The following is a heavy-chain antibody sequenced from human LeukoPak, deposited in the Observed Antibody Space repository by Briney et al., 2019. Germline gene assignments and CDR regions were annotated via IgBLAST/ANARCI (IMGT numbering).Heavy chain of an antibody. V-gene: IGHV3-33*01. CDR1: GFTFSSYG. CDR2: IWYDGINK. Sequence: GGSLRLSCAAPGFTFSSYGMHWVRQAPGKGLEWVTVIWYDGINKYYADSVKGRFTISRDNSKNTLYLQMNSLRAEDTAVYYCARVCGGDCYNYYYYGMDVWGQGTTVTVSS. D-gene: IGHD2-21*02. CDR3: ARVCGGDCYNYYYYGMDV. J-gene: IGHJ6*02.